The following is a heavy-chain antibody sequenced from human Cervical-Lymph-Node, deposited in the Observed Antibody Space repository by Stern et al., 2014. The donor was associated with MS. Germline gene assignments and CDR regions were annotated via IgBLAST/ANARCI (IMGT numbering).Heavy chain of an antibody. Sequence: VQLVESGAEVKKPGSSVKVSCKASGGTFNTNVISWVRQAPGQGLEWMGGIIPIFGTALYAQKFQGRVTITATESKRPVYMVLSSLRSEDTAFYSCARAAYSTSSYNYWGQGTLVIVSS. CDR2: IIPIFGTA. CDR1: GGTFNTNV. CDR3: ARAAYSTSSYNY. J-gene: IGHJ4*02. D-gene: IGHD6-6*01. V-gene: IGHV1-69*01.